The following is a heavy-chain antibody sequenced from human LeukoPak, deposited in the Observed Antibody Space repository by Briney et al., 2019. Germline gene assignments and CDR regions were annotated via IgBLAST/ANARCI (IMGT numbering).Heavy chain of an antibody. J-gene: IGHJ3*01. CDR3: ARHDYGDYGAFDF. CDR1: GGSISSGDYY. V-gene: IGHV4-30-4*01. Sequence: SETLSLTCSVSGGSISSGDYYWNWIRQPPGKGLEWIGYIYYSGGSYYSPSLESRVTISQDTSYNRFSLRLSSVTAADTAVYYCARHDYGDYGAFDFWGQGTLVTVSS. D-gene: IGHD4-17*01. CDR2: IYYSGGS.